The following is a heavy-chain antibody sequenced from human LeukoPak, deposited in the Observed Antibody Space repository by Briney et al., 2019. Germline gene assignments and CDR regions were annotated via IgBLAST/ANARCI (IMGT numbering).Heavy chain of an antibody. J-gene: IGHJ5*02. CDR3: ARAGGRSWFDP. CDR2: INPNSGGT. CDR1: GYSFTDKY. V-gene: IGHV1-2*02. Sequence: ASVKVSCKASGYSFTDKYMHWVRQAPGQGLEWMGWINPNSGGTNYAQKFQGRVTMTTDTSMSTAYMELSRLTSDDTAVYYCARAGGRSWFDPWGQGTLVAVSS.